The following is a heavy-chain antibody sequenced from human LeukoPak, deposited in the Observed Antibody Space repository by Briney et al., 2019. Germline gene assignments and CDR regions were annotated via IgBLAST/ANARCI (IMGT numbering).Heavy chain of an antibody. CDR2: ISYDGSNK. V-gene: IGHV3-30*14. Sequence: GGSLRLSCAASGFTFSSYAMHWVRQAPGKGLEWVAVISYDGSNKYYANSVKGRFTISRDDSKNILYLQINGLRAYDTAIYYCARADYSGSGGGFDYWGQGTLVTVS. CDR3: ARADYSGSGGGFDY. CDR1: GFTFSSYA. D-gene: IGHD3-10*01. J-gene: IGHJ4*02.